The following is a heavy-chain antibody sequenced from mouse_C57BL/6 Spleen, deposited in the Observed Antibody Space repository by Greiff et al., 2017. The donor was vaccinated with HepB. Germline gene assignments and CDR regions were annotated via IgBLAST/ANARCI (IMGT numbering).Heavy chain of an antibody. CDR3: ARQDDGYPWYFDV. Sequence: EVKLVESGGGLVKPGGSLKLSCAASGFTFSSYTMSWVRQTPEKRLEWVATISGRGGNTYYPDSVKGRFTISRDNAKNTLYLQMSSLRSADTALYYCARQDDGYPWYFDVWGTGTTVTVSS. D-gene: IGHD2-3*01. CDR1: GFTFSSYT. J-gene: IGHJ1*03. V-gene: IGHV5-9*01. CDR2: ISGRGGNT.